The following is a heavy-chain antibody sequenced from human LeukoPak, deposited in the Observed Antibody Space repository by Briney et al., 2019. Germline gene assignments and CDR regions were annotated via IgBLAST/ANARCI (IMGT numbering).Heavy chain of an antibody. Sequence: PSETLSLTCTVSGGSISSYYWSWIRQPPGKGLEWIGYIYYSGSTNYNPSLKSRVTISVDKSKNQFSLKLSSVTAADTAVYYCARDPRGYSSSWPYYFDYWGQGTLVTVSS. CDR3: ARDPRGYSSSWPYYFDY. D-gene: IGHD6-13*01. CDR1: GGSISSYY. CDR2: IYYSGST. V-gene: IGHV4-59*12. J-gene: IGHJ4*02.